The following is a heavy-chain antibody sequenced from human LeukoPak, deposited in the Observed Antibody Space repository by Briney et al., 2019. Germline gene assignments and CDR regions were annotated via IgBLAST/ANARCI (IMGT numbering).Heavy chain of an antibody. D-gene: IGHD6-13*01. CDR3: ARENSNSWYLDY. V-gene: IGHV4-59*01. J-gene: IGHJ4*02. CDR2: IYNSGST. Sequence: GSLRLSCATSGFTFSNYAVSWVRQAPGKGLEWIGYIYNSGSTNYNPSLKSRVTISVDTSKNQFSLKLSSVTAADTAVYYCARENSNSWYLDYWGQGTLVTVSS. CDR1: GFTFSNYA.